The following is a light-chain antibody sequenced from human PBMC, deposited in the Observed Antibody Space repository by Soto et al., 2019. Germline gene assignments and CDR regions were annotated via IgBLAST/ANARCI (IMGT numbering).Light chain of an antibody. J-gene: IGKJ1*01. CDR3: QHYGDSSWT. CDR1: QSVSSTL. V-gene: IGKV3-20*01. CDR2: GVS. Sequence: ILLTQSPDTLSLSPGERATLSCRATQSVSSTLLTWYQQKPGQAPRLLIYGVSSRATGIPDRFSGSGSGTDFTLTISRVEPEDFAVYFCQHYGDSSWTFGQGSRVEIK.